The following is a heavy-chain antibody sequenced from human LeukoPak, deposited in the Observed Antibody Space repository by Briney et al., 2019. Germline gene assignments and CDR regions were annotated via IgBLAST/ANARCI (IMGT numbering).Heavy chain of an antibody. CDR3: ASGRQLGY. J-gene: IGHJ4*01. CDR2: IREDGSEK. V-gene: IGHV3-7*01. Sequence: GGSLSLSRAASGFTFSNYWMSWVRQAPGKGLEWVANIREDGSEKYYVDSVKGRFTISRDNARSSLYLQMNSLRAEDTAVYYCASGRQLGYWGRGTLVTVSS. CDR1: GFTFSNYW. D-gene: IGHD6-13*01.